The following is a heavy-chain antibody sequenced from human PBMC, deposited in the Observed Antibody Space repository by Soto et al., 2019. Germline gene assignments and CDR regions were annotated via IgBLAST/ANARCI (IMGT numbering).Heavy chain of an antibody. CDR3: ARVARANWNYVLSY. CDR2: ISYDGSNK. V-gene: IGHV3-30-3*01. J-gene: IGHJ4*02. Sequence: QVQLVESGGGVVQPGRSLRLSCAASGFTFSSYAMHWVRQAPGKGLEWVAVISYDGSNKYYADSVKGRFTISRDNSKNTLYLQMNSLRAEDTAVYYCARVARANWNYVLSYWGQGTLVTVSS. CDR1: GFTFSSYA. D-gene: IGHD1-7*01.